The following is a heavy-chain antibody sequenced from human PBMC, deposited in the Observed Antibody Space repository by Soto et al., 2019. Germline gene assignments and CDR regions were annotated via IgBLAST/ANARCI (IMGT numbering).Heavy chain of an antibody. CDR3: ARDSADNDNWQKTSPLTDY. D-gene: IGHD1-1*01. Sequence: QVHLVESGGGVVQPGRSRRLSCAASGFTFSNYYVHWVRQAPGKGLEWVAVISGDGSKQYYADSVKGRFTISRDNSKNTLYLQMNSLRLDDTAIYYCARDSADNDNWQKTSPLTDYWGQGTLVTVSS. CDR2: ISGDGSKQ. CDR1: GFTFSNYY. J-gene: IGHJ4*02. V-gene: IGHV3-30-3*01.